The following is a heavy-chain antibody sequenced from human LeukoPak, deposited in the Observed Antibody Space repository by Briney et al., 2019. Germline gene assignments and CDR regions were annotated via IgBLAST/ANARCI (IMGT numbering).Heavy chain of an antibody. CDR2: ISYDGSNK. CDR3: AKSEGNSGWYPESGYLDY. D-gene: IGHD6-19*01. Sequence: PGGSLRLSCAASGFTFSSYAMHWVRQAPGKGLEWVAVISYDGSNKYYADAVKGRFTISRDNSKNTLYLQMNSLRAEDTAVYYCAKSEGNSGWYPESGYLDYWGQGTLVTVSS. V-gene: IGHV3-30-3*02. CDR1: GFTFSSYA. J-gene: IGHJ4*02.